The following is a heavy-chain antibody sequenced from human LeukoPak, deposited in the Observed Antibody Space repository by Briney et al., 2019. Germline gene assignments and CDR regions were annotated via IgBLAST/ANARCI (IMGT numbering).Heavy chain of an antibody. V-gene: IGHV3-7*01. CDR1: GFTFSSYW. D-gene: IGHD4/OR15-4a*01. J-gene: IGHJ6*03. CDR2: IKQAGSEK. Sequence: GGSLRLSCAASGFTFSSYWKSWVRQAPGGGVVGLANIKQAGSEKYYVDSVKGRFTISRDNAKSSLYLQMNSLRGEDTAVYDCARTIYYYYYYMDVWGKGPTVTVSS. CDR3: ARTIYYYYYYMDV.